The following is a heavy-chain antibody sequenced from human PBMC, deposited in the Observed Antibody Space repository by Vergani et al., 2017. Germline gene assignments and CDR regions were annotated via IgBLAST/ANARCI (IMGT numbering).Heavy chain of an antibody. V-gene: IGHV5-10-1*03. J-gene: IGHJ2*01. Sequence: EVQLVQSGAEVKKPGESLRISCKGSGYSFTSYWISWVRQMPGKGLEWRGRIDTSDSYTNYSPSFQGHVTISADKSISTAYLHWSSLKASDTAMYYCARHSGYVYWYFDLWGRGTLVTVSS. CDR1: GYSFTSYW. CDR2: IDTSDSYT. CDR3: ARHSGYVYWYFDL. D-gene: IGHD5-12*01.